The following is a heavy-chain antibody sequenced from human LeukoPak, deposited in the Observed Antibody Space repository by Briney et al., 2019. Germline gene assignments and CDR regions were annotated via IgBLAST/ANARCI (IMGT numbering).Heavy chain of an antibody. J-gene: IGHJ4*02. CDR2: IGSTGDNI. Sequence: GGSLRLSCAASGFTFSHYGMTWVRQAPGKGLEWVSAIGSTGDNIHYADSVKGRFTISRDNSKNTLYLQMNSLRAEDTAVYYCASNSGYEKGYWGQGTLVTVSS. CDR1: GFTFSHYG. V-gene: IGHV3-23*01. D-gene: IGHD5-12*01. CDR3: ASNSGYEKGY.